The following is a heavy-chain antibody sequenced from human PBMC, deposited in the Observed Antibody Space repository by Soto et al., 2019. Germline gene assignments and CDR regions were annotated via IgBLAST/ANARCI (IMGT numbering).Heavy chain of an antibody. CDR3: PRTRGAVAGKGRDEYFQH. CDR2: IYSGGST. V-gene: IGHV3-66*01. J-gene: IGHJ1*01. Sequence: EVQLVESGGGLVQPGGSLRLSCAASGFTVSSNYMSWVRQAPGKGLEWVSVIYSGGSTYYADSVKGRFTISRDNSKNTLYLQMNSLRAEDTTVYYCPRTRGAVAGKGRDEYFQHWGQGTLVTGSS. D-gene: IGHD6-19*01. CDR1: GFTVSSNY.